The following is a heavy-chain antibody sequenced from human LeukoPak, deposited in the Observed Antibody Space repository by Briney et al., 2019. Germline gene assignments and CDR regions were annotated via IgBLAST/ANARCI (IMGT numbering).Heavy chain of an antibody. V-gene: IGHV3-23*01. J-gene: IGHJ4*02. CDR2: ISGSGGST. CDR1: GFPFSSYA. D-gene: IGHD3-16*01. Sequence: PGGSLRPSCAASGFPFSSYAMSWVRPAPGKGLEWVSAISGSGGSTYYADSVKGRFTISRDNSKNTLYLQMNSLRAEDTAVYYCAKLGELYGDYVDYWGQGTLVTVSS. CDR3: AKLGELYGDYVDY.